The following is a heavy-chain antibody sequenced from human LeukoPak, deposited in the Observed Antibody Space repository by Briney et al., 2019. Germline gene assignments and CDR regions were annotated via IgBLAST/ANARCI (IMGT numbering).Heavy chain of an antibody. CDR3: ASHYGDYVWGHF. CDR1: GFSFSSYE. D-gene: IGHD4-17*01. CDR2: ISSSGNTK. J-gene: IGHJ4*02. Sequence: AGGSLRLSCAASGFSFSSYEMNWVRQAPGKRLEWVSYISSSGNTKYYADSVKGRFTISRDNAKNSLYLQLNSLRAEDTAVYYCASHYGDYVWGHFWGQGTLVTVSS. V-gene: IGHV3-48*03.